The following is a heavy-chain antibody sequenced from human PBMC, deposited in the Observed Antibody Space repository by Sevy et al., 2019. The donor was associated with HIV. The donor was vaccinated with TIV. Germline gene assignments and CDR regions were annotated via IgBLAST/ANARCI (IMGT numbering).Heavy chain of an antibody. CDR2: FDREDGET. CDR1: GYTLTELS. Sequence: ASVKVSCKVSGYTLTELSMHWVRQAPGKGLEWMGGFDREDGETIYEQKFQGRVTMTENTTTDTAYMELSSLRSEETPVEYCAAETRLVAFDLWGQGTMVTVSS. D-gene: IGHD6-19*01. V-gene: IGHV1-24*01. CDR3: AAETRLVAFDL. J-gene: IGHJ3*01.